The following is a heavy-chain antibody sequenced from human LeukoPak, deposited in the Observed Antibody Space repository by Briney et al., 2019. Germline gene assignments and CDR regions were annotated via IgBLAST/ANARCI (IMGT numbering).Heavy chain of an antibody. D-gene: IGHD2-2*01. CDR3: ARYQLLPYWYFDL. CDR2: IYYSGST. CDR1: GGTFSSYY. V-gene: IGHV4-59*01. Sequence: SETLSLTCTVSGGTFSSYYWSWVRQPPGKGLEWIGNIYYSGSTNYNPSLKSRVTISVDTSKTQFSLKLNSVTAADTAVYYCARYQLLPYWYFDLWGRGTLVTVSS. J-gene: IGHJ2*01.